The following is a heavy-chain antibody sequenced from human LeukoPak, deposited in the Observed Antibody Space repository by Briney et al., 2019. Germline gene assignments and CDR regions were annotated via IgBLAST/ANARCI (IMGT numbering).Heavy chain of an antibody. CDR3: ARADVLLWFGESLTDYGMDV. CDR2: INHSGST. V-gene: IGHV4-34*01. CDR1: GGSFSGYY. Sequence: SETLSLICAVYGGSFSGYYWSWIRQPPGKGLEWIGEINHSGSTNYNPSLKSRVTISVDTSKNQFSLKLSSVTAADTAVYYCARADVLLWFGESLTDYGMDVWGRGTTVTVSS. D-gene: IGHD3-10*01. J-gene: IGHJ6*02.